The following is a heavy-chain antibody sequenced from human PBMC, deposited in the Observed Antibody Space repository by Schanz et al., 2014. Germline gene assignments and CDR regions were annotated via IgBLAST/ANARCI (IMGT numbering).Heavy chain of an antibody. J-gene: IGHJ5*02. CDR1: GGSISSSTYY. D-gene: IGHD3-10*01. Sequence: QLQLQESGPGLVIPSETLSLTCTVSGGSISSSTYYWGWIRQPPGKGPEWIGTIDDTGSTYYTPSRRGRLTMSVDTSKTQLSVHLTSVTAADTAVYYCARLMVPGWFDPWGQGQLVTVSS. CDR2: IDDTGST. V-gene: IGHV4-39*01. CDR3: ARLMVPGWFDP.